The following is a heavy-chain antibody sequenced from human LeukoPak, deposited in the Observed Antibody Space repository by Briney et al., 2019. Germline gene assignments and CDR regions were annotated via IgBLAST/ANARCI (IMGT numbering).Heavy chain of an antibody. Sequence: SETLSLTCTVSGYSISSGYYWGWIRQPPGKGLEWIGSIYHSGSTYYNPSLKSRVTISVDTSKNQFSLKLSSVTAADTAVYYCARDRDSSGYYLGPIDYWGQGTLVTVSS. CDR1: GYSISSGYY. D-gene: IGHD3-22*01. V-gene: IGHV4-38-2*02. CDR2: IYHSGST. CDR3: ARDRDSSGYYLGPIDY. J-gene: IGHJ4*02.